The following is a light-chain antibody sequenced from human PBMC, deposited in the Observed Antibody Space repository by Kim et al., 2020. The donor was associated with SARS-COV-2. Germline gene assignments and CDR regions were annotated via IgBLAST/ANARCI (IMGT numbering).Light chain of an antibody. V-gene: IGLV6-57*01. CDR1: SGSIASNS. J-gene: IGLJ3*02. Sequence: GKTVTIYCPRSSGSIASNSVQWYQQRPGSSPTTVICGDNQRPSGVPDRFSGSIDSSSNSASLPTSALKTEDEADYYCKCYDSSNWVFGGGTKLTVL. CDR3: KCYDSSNWV. CDR2: GDN.